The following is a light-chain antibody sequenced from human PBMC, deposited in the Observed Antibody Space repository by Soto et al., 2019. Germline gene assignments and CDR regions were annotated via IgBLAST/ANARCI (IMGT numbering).Light chain of an antibody. V-gene: IGKV3-15*01. Sequence: EVVMTQSPATLSVSPGEGATLSCRASQSISNTLAWYQLRPGQSPRLLIYDAATTATGIPARFSGSGSGTEITLTISSLQSEDFAVYYCQQYYTRPHTFGQGTKVEIK. CDR2: DAA. CDR1: QSISNT. J-gene: IGKJ1*01. CDR3: QQYYTRPHT.